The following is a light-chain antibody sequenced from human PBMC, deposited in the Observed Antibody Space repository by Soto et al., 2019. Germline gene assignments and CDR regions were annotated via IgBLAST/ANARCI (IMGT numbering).Light chain of an antibody. Sequence: DIPMTQSPSTVSASVGDRITITCRASQSINTWLAWYRQRPGEAPQLLIYDVSTLAMGVPARFSGSGSGTEFPLSIRRPKGGDFATFYCQQYQTYSRTFGQGTKVEVK. J-gene: IGKJ1*01. V-gene: IGKV1-5*01. CDR1: QSINTW. CDR3: QQYQTYSRT. CDR2: DVS.